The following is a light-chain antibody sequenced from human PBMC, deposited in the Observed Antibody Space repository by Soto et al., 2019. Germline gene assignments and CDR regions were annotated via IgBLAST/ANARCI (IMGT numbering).Light chain of an antibody. Sequence: QSVLTQPASVSGSPGQSIAISCTGTSSDVGGYNYVSWYQQHPGKAPKLIVYDVNDRPSGVSDRFSGSKSGNTASLTISGLQAEDDAGYYCSSYTSSSTYGFGTGTKVT. J-gene: IGLJ1*01. CDR1: SSDVGGYNY. V-gene: IGLV2-14*01. CDR2: DVN. CDR3: SSYTSSSTYG.